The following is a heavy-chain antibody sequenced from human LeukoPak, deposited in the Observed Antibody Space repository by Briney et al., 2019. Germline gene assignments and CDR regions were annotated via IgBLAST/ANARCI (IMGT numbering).Heavy chain of an antibody. CDR3: AKDRVAVTTGYYFDY. CDR2: ISYDGSNK. J-gene: IGHJ4*02. V-gene: IGHV3-30*18. Sequence: PGGSLRLSCAASGFTFSSYGMHWVRQAPGKGLEWVAVISYDGSNKYYADSVKGRFTISRDNSKNTLYLQMNSLRAEDTAVYYCAKDRVAVTTGYYFDYWGQGTLVTVSS. D-gene: IGHD2-21*02. CDR1: GFTFSSYG.